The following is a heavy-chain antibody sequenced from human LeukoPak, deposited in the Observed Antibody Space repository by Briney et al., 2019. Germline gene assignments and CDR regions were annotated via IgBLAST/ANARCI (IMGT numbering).Heavy chain of an antibody. V-gene: IGHV1-18*01. Sequence: ASVKVSCKASGYTFTNYGVTWVRQAPGQGLEWMGWISAFNDNTDYVQKFQGRVTLTTDKSTSTAYMEMRSLRSDDTAVYYCTRDLLTDSVFYASGPPWFDPWGQGTLITVSS. CDR3: TRDLLTDSVFYASGPPWFDP. J-gene: IGHJ5*02. CDR2: ISAFNDNT. D-gene: IGHD2/OR15-2a*01. CDR1: GYTFTNYG.